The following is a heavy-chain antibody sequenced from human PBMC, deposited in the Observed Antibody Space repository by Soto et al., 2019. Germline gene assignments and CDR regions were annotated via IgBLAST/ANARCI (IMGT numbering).Heavy chain of an antibody. V-gene: IGHV3-21*01. CDR3: ARDPDSSGWYWANY. Sequence: GGSLRLSCAGSGFTFSSYIMNWVRQAPGKGLEWVSSISSSSSYIYYADSVKGRFTISRDNAKNSLYLQMNSLRAEDTAVYYCARDPDSSGWYWANYWGQGTLVTVSS. D-gene: IGHD6-19*01. J-gene: IGHJ4*02. CDR2: ISSSSSYI. CDR1: GFTFSSYI.